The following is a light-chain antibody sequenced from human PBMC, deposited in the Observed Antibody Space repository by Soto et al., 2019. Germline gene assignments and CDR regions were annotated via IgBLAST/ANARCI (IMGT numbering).Light chain of an antibody. V-gene: IGLV1-51*01. CDR2: DTA. Sequence: QSVLTQPPSVSAAPGEKVTISCSGTSSNIGSNSVSRCQQLPGIPPKLLIYDTAKRPSGIPDRFSGSKSGTSATLAISGLQTGDEADYYCATWYTGLPAGVFGGGTKLTVL. J-gene: IGLJ2*01. CDR1: SSNIGSNS. CDR3: ATWYTGLPAGV.